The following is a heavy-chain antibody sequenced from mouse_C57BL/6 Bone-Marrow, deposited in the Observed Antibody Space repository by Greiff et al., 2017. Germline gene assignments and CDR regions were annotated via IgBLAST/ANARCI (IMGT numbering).Heavy chain of an antibody. CDR2: IWTGGGT. V-gene: IGHV2-9-1*01. Sequence: VHLVESGPGLVAPSQSLSITCTVSGFSLTSYAISWVRQPPGKGLEWLGVIWTGGGTNYNSALKSRLSISKDNSKSQVFLKMNSLQTDDTARYYCARYGYDGGSYAMDYWGQGTSVTVSS. D-gene: IGHD2-2*01. CDR3: ARYGYDGGSYAMDY. J-gene: IGHJ4*01. CDR1: GFSLTSYA.